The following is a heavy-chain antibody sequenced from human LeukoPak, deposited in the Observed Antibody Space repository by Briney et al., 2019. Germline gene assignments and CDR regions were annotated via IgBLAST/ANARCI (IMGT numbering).Heavy chain of an antibody. D-gene: IGHD2/OR15-2a*01. Sequence: ASVKVSCKASGYTFTNYAVHWVRQAPGQRLEWMGWINAGNGNTKCSQKFQGRVTITRDTSASTAYQELSSLTSEDTAVYYCARDRRGYYYYYGMDVWGQGTTVTVSS. CDR3: ARDRRGYYYYYGMDV. V-gene: IGHV1-3*01. CDR2: INAGNGNT. CDR1: GYTFTNYA. J-gene: IGHJ6*02.